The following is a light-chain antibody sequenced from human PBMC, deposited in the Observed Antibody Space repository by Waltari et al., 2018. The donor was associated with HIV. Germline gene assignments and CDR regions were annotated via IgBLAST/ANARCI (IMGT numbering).Light chain of an antibody. CDR1: SSDVGGYSS. CDR2: EVS. Sequence: QSALAQPPSASVSPGQSVTISCTGPSSDVGGYSSVSWYQQHPGKAPKLMIYEVSKRPSGVPDRFSGSKSGNAASLTVSGLQAEDEADYYCSSYAGSNNVIFGGGTKLTVL. J-gene: IGLJ2*01. V-gene: IGLV2-8*01. CDR3: SSYAGSNNVI.